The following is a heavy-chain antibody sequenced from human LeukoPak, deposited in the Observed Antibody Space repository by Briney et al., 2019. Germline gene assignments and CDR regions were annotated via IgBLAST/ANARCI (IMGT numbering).Heavy chain of an antibody. Sequence: PSETLSLTCTVSGGSISTSNYYWGWIRQPPGKGLEWIGNIFYSGSTYYSPSLRSRVTISLDTSRNQFSLKLNSVTAADTAVYYCARDLRGSIVRYFDYWGQGTLVTVSS. CDR2: IFYSGST. V-gene: IGHV4-39*07. CDR3: ARDLRGSIVRYFDY. D-gene: IGHD3-9*01. CDR1: GGSISTSNYY. J-gene: IGHJ4*02.